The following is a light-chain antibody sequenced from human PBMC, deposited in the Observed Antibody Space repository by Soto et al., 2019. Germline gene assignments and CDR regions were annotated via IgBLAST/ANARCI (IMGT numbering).Light chain of an antibody. Sequence: EIVLTQSPGILSLSPGERATLSCRASQSVSSSYLAWYQQKPGQAPRLLIYGASSRATGIPDRFSGSGSGTDFALTIRRLEPEDFAVYYCQQYGSSPLTFGGGTKGEIK. CDR1: QSVSSSY. CDR3: QQYGSSPLT. V-gene: IGKV3-20*01. J-gene: IGKJ4*01. CDR2: GAS.